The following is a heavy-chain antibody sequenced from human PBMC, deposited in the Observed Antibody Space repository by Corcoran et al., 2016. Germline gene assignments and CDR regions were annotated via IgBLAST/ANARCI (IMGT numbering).Heavy chain of an antibody. V-gene: IGHV6-1*01. CDR3: ARDFSVSGSYYWGVGFFDY. CDR2: TYYRSKWYN. Sequence: QVQLQQSGPGLVKPSQTLSLTCAISGDSVSSNSAAWNWIRQSPSRGLEWLGRTYYRSKWYNDYAVSVKSRITINPDTSKNQFSLQLNSVTPEDTAVYDCARDFSVSGSYYWGVGFFDYWGQGTLVTVSS. D-gene: IGHD1-26*01. J-gene: IGHJ4*02. CDR1: GDSVSSNSAA.